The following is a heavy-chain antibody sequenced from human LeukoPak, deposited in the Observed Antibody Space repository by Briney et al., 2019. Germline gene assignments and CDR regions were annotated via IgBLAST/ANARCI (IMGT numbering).Heavy chain of an antibody. J-gene: IGHJ4*02. D-gene: IGHD6-19*01. V-gene: IGHV4-59*01. CDR3: ARDSSDWYLIDY. CDR1: GGSISTYY. Sequence: SETLSLTCTVSGGSISTYYWSWIRQPPGKELEWIGCIDYRGSTNYNPSLKSRVTISVDTSKNQFSLNLSSVTAADTAVYYCARDSSDWYLIDYWGQGTLVTVSS. CDR2: IDYRGST.